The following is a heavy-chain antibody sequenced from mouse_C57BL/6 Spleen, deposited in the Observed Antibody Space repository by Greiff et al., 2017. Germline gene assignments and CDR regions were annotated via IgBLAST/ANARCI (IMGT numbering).Heavy chain of an antibody. CDR3: AKDYDGSNDY. CDR2: INPSSGYT. CDR1: GYTFTSYW. V-gene: IGHV1-7*01. Sequence: VQLQQSGAELAKPGASVKLSCKASGYTFTSYWMHWVKQRPGQGLEWIGYINPSSGYTKYNQKFKDKATLTADNSASTAYMQLSSLTYEDSAVYYCAKDYDGSNDYWGQGTSVTVSS. J-gene: IGHJ4*01. D-gene: IGHD2-4*01.